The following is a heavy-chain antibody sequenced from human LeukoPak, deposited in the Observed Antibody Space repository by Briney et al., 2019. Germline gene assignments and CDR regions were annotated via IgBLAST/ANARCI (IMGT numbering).Heavy chain of an antibody. V-gene: IGHV3-53*01. J-gene: IGHJ4*02. CDR1: GGSISGSEW. D-gene: IGHD3-16*01. CDR3: ARDFGGASDY. CDR2: IYSGGST. Sequence: ETLSLTCAVSGGSISGSEWWSWVRQAPGKGLEWVSVIYSGGSTYYADSVKGRFTISRDNSKNTLYLQMNSLRAEDTAVYYCARDFGGASDYWGQGTLVTVSS.